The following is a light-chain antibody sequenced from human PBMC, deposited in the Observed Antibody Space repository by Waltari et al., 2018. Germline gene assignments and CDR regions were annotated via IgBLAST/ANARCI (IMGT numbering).Light chain of an antibody. J-gene: IGLJ2*01. CDR3: SSYISSSTLEL. CDR1: SSDGGGDND. V-gene: IGLV2-14*03. CDR2: DVS. Sequence: SALNQPASVSGSPGPSITLPCTGPSSDGGGDNDVSRYQQHPGKAPKLMIYDVSNRPSGVSNRFSGSKSGNTASLTISGLQAEDEADYYCSSYISSSTLELFGGGTSLTVL.